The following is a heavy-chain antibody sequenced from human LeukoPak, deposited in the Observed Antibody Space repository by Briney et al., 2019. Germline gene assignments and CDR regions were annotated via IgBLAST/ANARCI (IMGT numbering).Heavy chain of an antibody. Sequence: GGSLRLSCAASGFTFSSYWMTWVRQAPGKGLEWVANIKEDGSEKSYVDSVKGRFTISRDNAKNSLYLQMNSLRAEDTAVYYCARVGLGVGSGRKASGFDPWGQGTLVTVSS. CDR2: IKEDGSEK. CDR1: GFTFSSYW. D-gene: IGHD3-10*01. V-gene: IGHV3-7*01. J-gene: IGHJ5*02. CDR3: ARVGLGVGSGRKASGFDP.